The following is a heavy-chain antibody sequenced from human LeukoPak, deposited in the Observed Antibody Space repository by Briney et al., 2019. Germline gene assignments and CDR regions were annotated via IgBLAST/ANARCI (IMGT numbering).Heavy chain of an antibody. CDR1: GGSISSYY. D-gene: IGHD3-10*01. CDR2: ISTSGST. CDR3: TKGRGI. V-gene: IGHV4-4*08. Sequence: SETLSLTCTVSGGSISSYYWSWIRQPAGKGLESIGHISTSGSTNYNPSLKSRVTISVDTSKNQFSLELTSVTAADTAIYYCTKGRGIWGQGTLVTVSS. J-gene: IGHJ4*02.